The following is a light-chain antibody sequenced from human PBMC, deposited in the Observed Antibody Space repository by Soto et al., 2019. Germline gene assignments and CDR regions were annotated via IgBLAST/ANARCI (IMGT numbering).Light chain of an antibody. Sequence: SYELTQPPSVSVAPGQTATITCGGNNIGSKGVHWYQQKPGQAPVLVVYDDSDRPSGIPERFSGSNSGNTATLTISRVEAGDEADYYCQVWDSSSDHVVFGGGTKVTVL. CDR2: DDS. J-gene: IGLJ2*01. CDR1: NIGSKG. V-gene: IGLV3-21*02. CDR3: QVWDSSSDHVV.